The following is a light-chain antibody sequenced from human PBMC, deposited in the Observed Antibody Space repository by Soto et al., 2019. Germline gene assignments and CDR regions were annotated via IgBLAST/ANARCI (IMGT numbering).Light chain of an antibody. CDR3: QSYDSSLSGCV. Sequence: QSMLTQPPSVSGAPGQRVTISCTGSSSNIGAGYDVHWYQQLPGTAPKLLIYDNINRPSGVPDRFSGSKSGTSASLAITGLQAEDEADYYCQSYDSSLSGCVFGGGTKLTVL. CDR1: SSNIGAGYD. CDR2: DNI. J-gene: IGLJ3*02. V-gene: IGLV1-40*01.